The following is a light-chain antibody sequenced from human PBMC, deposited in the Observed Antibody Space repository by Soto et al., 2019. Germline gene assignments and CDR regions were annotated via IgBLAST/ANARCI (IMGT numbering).Light chain of an antibody. CDR3: QQYNSYPWT. V-gene: IGKV1-5*03. J-gene: IGKJ1*01. CDR1: QSIGSW. CDR2: KAS. Sequence: DIQMTQSPSTLSASVGDRVTITCRASQSIGSWLAWYQQKPGKXPKXLIYKASTLESGVPSNFSGSGSGTEFTLTISSLQPEDFATYDCQQYNSYPWTFGQGTKVDIK.